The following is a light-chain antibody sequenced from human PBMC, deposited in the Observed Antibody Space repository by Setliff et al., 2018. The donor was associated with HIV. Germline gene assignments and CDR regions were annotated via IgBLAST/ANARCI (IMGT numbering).Light chain of an antibody. Sequence: QSALAQPASVSGSPGQSITISCTGTSSAVGGFNYVCWYQQHPGKAPKLMIYDVSNRPSGVSNRFSGSKSGNTASLTISGLQAEDEADYYCSSYTGGSTYVFGTGTKVTVL. CDR3: SSYTGGSTYV. J-gene: IGLJ1*01. V-gene: IGLV2-14*03. CDR1: SSAVGGFNY. CDR2: DVS.